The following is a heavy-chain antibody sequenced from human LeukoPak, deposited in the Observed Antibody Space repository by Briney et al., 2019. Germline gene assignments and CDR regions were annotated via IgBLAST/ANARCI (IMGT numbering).Heavy chain of an antibody. Sequence: GASVKVSCKASGYTFTSYGISWVRQAPGQGLEWMGWISAYNGNTNYAQKLQGRVTMTTDTSTSTAYMELRSLRSDDTAVYYCARGVPTYYDFWSGYHEYYFDYWGQGTLVTVSS. CDR2: ISAYNGNT. D-gene: IGHD3-3*01. J-gene: IGHJ4*02. V-gene: IGHV1-18*01. CDR3: ARGVPTYYDFWSGYHEYYFDY. CDR1: GYTFTSYG.